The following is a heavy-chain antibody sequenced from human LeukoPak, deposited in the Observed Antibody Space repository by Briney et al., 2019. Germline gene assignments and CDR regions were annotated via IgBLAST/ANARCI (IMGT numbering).Heavy chain of an antibody. D-gene: IGHD5-18*01. CDR1: GFTFSSYA. V-gene: IGHV3-30*04. J-gene: IGHJ6*03. Sequence: GGSLRLSCAASGFTFSSYAMHWVRQAPGKGLEWVALISYDGSNKYYADSVKGRFTISRDNSKNTLYLQMNSLRAEDTAVYYCARVKSGYSYGPHYYYYYYMDVWGKGTTVTVSS. CDR3: ARVKSGYSYGPHYYYYYYMDV. CDR2: ISYDGSNK.